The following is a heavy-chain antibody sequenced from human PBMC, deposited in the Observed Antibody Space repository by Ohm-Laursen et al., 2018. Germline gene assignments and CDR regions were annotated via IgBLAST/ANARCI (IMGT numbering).Heavy chain of an antibody. CDR3: AGYGY. V-gene: IGHV3-74*01. D-gene: IGHD3-10*01. J-gene: IGHJ4*02. CDR1: GFTFSTYW. CDR2: ISGDGYTT. Sequence: SLRLSCAASGFTFSTYWMHWVRQAPGKGLVWVSSISGDGYTTTYADSVKGRLTISRDNAKNTLYLQMNSLRAEDTAMYYCAGYGYWGQGTLVTISS.